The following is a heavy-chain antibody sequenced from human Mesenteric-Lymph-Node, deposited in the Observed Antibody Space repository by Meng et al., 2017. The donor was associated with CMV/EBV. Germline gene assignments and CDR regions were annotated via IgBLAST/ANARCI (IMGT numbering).Heavy chain of an antibody. CDR1: GFTFITYA. CDR2: ISSSGGST. J-gene: IGHJ6*02. V-gene: IGHV3-23*01. Sequence: GESLKISCAASGFTFITYAMTWVRQAPGKGLEWVSTISSSGGSTYYADSVKGRFTISRDNSKSALYLQMNRLRAEDTAVYYCARPLAGAGDYYYGMDVWGQGTTVTVSS. D-gene: IGHD3-16*01. CDR3: ARPLAGAGDYYYGMDV.